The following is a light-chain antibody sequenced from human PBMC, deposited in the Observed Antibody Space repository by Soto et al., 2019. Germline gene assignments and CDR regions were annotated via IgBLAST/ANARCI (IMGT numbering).Light chain of an antibody. J-gene: IGLJ1*01. CDR1: NNDVGAYDH. Sequence: QSALTQPLSVSGSPGQSVAISCTGTNNDVGAYDHVSWYQLSPDKAPKLLIFDVTKRPSGVPDRFSGSKSDNTASLTISGLQADDEAEYFCSSYSGTYSLYLFGSGTKLTVL. CDR2: DVT. V-gene: IGLV2-11*01. CDR3: SSYSGTYSLYL.